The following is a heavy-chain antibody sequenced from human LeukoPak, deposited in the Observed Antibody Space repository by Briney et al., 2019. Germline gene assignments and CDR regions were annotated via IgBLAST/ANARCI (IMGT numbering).Heavy chain of an antibody. Sequence: GGSLRLSCAASGFTFSSYSMNWVRQAPGKGLEWFSGINVSGGSTYYADSVKGRFTISRDNSKNTLYLQMNSLRAEDTAVYYCAKATDVPAAGFDYWGQGTLVTVSS. D-gene: IGHD6-13*01. J-gene: IGHJ4*02. CDR2: INVSGGST. CDR3: AKATDVPAAGFDY. V-gene: IGHV3-23*01. CDR1: GFTFSSYS.